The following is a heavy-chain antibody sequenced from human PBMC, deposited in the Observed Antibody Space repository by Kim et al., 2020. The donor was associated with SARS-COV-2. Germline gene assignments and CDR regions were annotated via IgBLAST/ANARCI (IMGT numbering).Heavy chain of an antibody. J-gene: IGHJ4*01. V-gene: IGHV4-39*07. CDR3: ARGGGYYDSSGLLDY. CDR2: IYYSGST. CDR1: GGSISSSSYY. Sequence: SETLSLTCTVSGGSISSSSYYWGWIRQPPGKGLEWIASIYYSGSTYYNPSLKSRVTISVDTSKNQFSLKLSSVTAADTAVYYCARGGGYYDSSGLLDYWG. D-gene: IGHD3-22*01.